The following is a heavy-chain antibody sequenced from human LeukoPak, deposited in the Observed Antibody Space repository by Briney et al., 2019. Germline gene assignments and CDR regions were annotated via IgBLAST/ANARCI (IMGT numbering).Heavy chain of an antibody. V-gene: IGHV1-46*01. CDR1: GYTFTSYY. D-gene: IGHD1-26*01. Sequence: ASVKVSCKASGYTFTSYYMHWVRQAPGQGLEWMGIINPSGGSTSSAQKFQGRVTMTRDTSTSTVYMELSSLRSEDTAVYYCARNRWELRALDYWGQGTLVTVSS. CDR3: ARNRWELRALDY. J-gene: IGHJ4*02. CDR2: INPSGGST.